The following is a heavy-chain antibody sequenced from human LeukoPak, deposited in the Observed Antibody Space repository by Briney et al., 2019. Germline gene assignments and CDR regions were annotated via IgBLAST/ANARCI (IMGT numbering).Heavy chain of an antibody. D-gene: IGHD5-24*01. CDR1: GGSISSYY. CDR3: ARDGGYTNWFDP. V-gene: IGHV4-59*01. J-gene: IGHJ5*02. Sequence: SETLSPTCTVSGGSISSYYWSWIRQPPGKGLEWIGYIYYSGSTNYNPSLKSRVTISVDTSKNQFSLKLRSVTAADTAVYYCARDGGYTNWFDPWGQGTLVTVSS. CDR2: IYYSGST.